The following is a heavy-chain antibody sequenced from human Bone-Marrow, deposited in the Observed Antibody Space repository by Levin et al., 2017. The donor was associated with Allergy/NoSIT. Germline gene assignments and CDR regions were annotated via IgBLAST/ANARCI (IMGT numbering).Heavy chain of an antibody. CDR1: GFTFDDYG. CDR2: INWNGGST. CDR3: ARDSSDSGSYFSGWFDP. Sequence: PGESLKISCAASGFTFDDYGMSWVRQAPGKGLEWVSGINWNGGSTGYADSVKGRFTISRDNAKNSLYLQMNSLRAEDTALYYCARDSSDSGSYFSGWFDPWGQGTLVTVSS. D-gene: IGHD3-10*01. V-gene: IGHV3-20*04. J-gene: IGHJ5*02.